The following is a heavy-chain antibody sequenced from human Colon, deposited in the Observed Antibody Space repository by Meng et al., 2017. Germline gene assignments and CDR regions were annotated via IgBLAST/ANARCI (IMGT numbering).Heavy chain of an antibody. CDR1: GDSISSRTYH. J-gene: IGHJ5*02. V-gene: IGHV4-39*07. CDR2: VHYTGST. Sequence: SETLSLTCSVSGDSISSRTYHWGWIRQPPGKGLEWVGTVHYTGSTYYNPSLRSRVTISVDTSKKQFSLKLRSVTAADTAVYYCATTSDYVWGSYRFPFDPWGQGTLVTVSS. CDR3: ATTSDYVWGSYRFPFDP. D-gene: IGHD3-16*02.